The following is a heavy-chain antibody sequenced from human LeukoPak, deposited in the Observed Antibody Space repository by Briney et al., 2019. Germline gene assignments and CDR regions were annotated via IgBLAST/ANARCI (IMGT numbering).Heavy chain of an antibody. CDR1: EFTFSNYW. V-gene: IGHV3-7*03. Sequence: GGSLRLSCAASEFTFSNYWMSWVRQAPGKGLEWVANINQDGGEKYYVDSVKGRFTISRDNAKNSLYLQMNSLRSEGAAVYYCARVGSSSSWSRGGQGTLVTVSS. D-gene: IGHD6-13*01. CDR3: ARVGSSSSWSR. J-gene: IGHJ4*02. CDR2: INQDGGEK.